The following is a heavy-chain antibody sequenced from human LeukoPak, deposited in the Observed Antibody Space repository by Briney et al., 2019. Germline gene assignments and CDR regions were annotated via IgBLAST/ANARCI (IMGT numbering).Heavy chain of an antibody. D-gene: IGHD4-17*01. J-gene: IGHJ4*02. CDR1: GGTFSSYA. CDR2: IIPIFGIA. CDR3: ARGGEYGDYVFDY. Sequence: SVRVSCKASGGTFSSYAISWVRQAPGQGLEWMGRIIPIFGIANYAQKFQGRVTITADKSTSTAYMELSSLRSEDTAVYYCARGGEYGDYVFDYWAREPWSPSPQ. V-gene: IGHV1-69*04.